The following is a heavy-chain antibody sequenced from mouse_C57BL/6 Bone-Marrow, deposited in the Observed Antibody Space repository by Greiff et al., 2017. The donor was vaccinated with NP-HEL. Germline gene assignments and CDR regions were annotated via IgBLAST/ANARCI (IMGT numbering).Heavy chain of an antibody. CDR2: IWGVGST. J-gene: IGHJ3*01. D-gene: IGHD1-1*01. Sequence: VQLVESGPGLVAPSQSLSITCTVSGFSFTSYGVDWVRQSPGKGLEWLGVIWGVGSTTYNSALKSRLSISKDNSKSQVFLKMNSLQTDDTAMYYCARTGSSYGFAYWGQGTLVTVSA. CDR1: GFSFTSYG. V-gene: IGHV2-6*01. CDR3: ARTGSSYGFAY.